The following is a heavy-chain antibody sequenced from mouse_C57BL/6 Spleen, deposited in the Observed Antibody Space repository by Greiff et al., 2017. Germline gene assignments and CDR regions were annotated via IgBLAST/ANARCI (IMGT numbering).Heavy chain of an antibody. CDR1: GYSFTGYY. CDR3: ARSGGSGVYAMDY. J-gene: IGHJ4*01. Sequence: VQLQQSGPELVKPGASVKISCKASGYSFTGYYMNWVKQSPEKSLEWIGEINPSTGGTTYNQKFKAKATLTVDKSSSTAYMPLKSLTSEDSAVYSCARSGGSGVYAMDYWGQGTSVTVSS. CDR2: INPSTGGT. D-gene: IGHD3-2*02. V-gene: IGHV1-42*01.